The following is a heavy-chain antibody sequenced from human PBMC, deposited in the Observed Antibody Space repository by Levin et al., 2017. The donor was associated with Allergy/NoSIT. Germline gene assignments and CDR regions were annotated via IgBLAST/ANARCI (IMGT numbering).Heavy chain of an antibody. J-gene: IGHJ4*02. D-gene: IGHD6-13*01. CDR2: IWYDGSKE. CDR3: ARVGLHSSRWFYY. V-gene: IGHV3-33*01. CDR1: GYIFSTYG. Sequence: GGSLRLSCVASGYIFSTYGMHWVRQAPGKGLEWVAGIWYDGSKEYYTDSVKGRYTISRDNPKNTLYLQMNSLRAEDTAVYYCARVGLHSSRWFYYWGQGTLVTVSS.